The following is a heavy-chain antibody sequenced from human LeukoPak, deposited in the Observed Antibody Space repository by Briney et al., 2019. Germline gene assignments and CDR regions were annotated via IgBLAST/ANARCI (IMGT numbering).Heavy chain of an antibody. CDR1: GGSISSGGYS. J-gene: IGHJ3*02. CDR2: IYHSGST. Sequence: PSETLSLTCAVSGGSISSGGYSWSWIRQPPGKGLEWIGYIYHSGSTYYNPSLKSRVTISVDRSKNQFSLKLSSVTAADTAVYYCARQSWEQSSGWYGFPPDAFDIWGQGTMVTVSS. CDR3: ARQSWEQSSGWYGFPPDAFDI. V-gene: IGHV4-30-2*01. D-gene: IGHD6-19*01.